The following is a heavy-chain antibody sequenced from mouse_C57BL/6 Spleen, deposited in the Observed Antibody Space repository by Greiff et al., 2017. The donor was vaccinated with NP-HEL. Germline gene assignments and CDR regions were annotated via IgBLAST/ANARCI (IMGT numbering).Heavy chain of an antibody. Sequence: DVMLVESGGGLVQPGGSLKLSCAASGFTFSDYYMYWVRQTPEKRLEWVAYISNGGGSTYYPDTVKGRFTISRDNAKNTLYLQMSRLKSEDTAMYYCARYGFAYWGQGTLVTVSA. CDR3: ARYGFAY. V-gene: IGHV5-12*01. CDR2: ISNGGGST. CDR1: GFTFSDYY. J-gene: IGHJ3*01.